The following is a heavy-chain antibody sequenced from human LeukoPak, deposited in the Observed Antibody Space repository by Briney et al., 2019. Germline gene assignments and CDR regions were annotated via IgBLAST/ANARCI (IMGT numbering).Heavy chain of an antibody. CDR1: GFTFSDHY. J-gene: IGHJ4*02. CDR2: SRNKANSYTT. CDR3: ARRGTGTTSTRTDLYYFDY. Sequence: GGSLRLSCVASGFTFSDHYMDWVRQAPGKGLEWVGRSRNKANSYTTEYAASVKGRFTISRDDSKNSLFLQMNSLKTEDTAVCYCARRGTGTTSTRTDLYYFDYWGQGTLVTVSS. D-gene: IGHD1-7*01. V-gene: IGHV3-72*01.